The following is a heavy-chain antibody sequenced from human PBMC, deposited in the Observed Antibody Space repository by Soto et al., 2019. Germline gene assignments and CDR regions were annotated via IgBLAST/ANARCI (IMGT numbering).Heavy chain of an antibody. CDR1: GFTFISYA. J-gene: IGHJ4*02. V-gene: IGHV3-23*01. CDR3: AKDKFPVLRGSGWYGAIDY. CDR2: ISGSGGST. Sequence: PGGSLRLSCAASGFTFISYAMSWVRQAPGKGLEWVSAISGSGGSTYYADSVKGRFTISRDNSKNTLYLQMNSLRAEDTAVYYCAKDKFPVLRGSGWYGAIDYWGQGTLVTVSS. D-gene: IGHD6-19*01.